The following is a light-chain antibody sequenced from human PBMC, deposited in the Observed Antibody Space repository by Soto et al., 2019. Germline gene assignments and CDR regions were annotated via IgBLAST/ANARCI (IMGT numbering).Light chain of an antibody. CDR3: QHYNSDEVT. J-gene: IGKJ4*01. V-gene: IGKV1-5*01. Sequence: DIQMTQSPSTLPASVGDTVTITCRASQSVSNWLAWYQQKPGKAPKLLIFDASSLESGVPSRFSGSGSGTEFTLTISSLQPDDFASYYCQHYNSDEVTVGGGTKVDIK. CDR2: DAS. CDR1: QSVSNW.